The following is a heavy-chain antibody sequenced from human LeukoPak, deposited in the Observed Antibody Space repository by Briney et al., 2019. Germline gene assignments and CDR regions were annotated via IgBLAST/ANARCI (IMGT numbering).Heavy chain of an antibody. Sequence: ASVQVSCQASGYTLTDYYMHWVRQAPGQGLEWMGRINPNSGGTNYAQKFQGGVTMTRDTSISTVYMELSRLRSDDTAVYYCARVGYYESSGYYEYWGQGTLVTVSS. CDR3: ARVGYYESSGYYEY. CDR1: GYTLTDYY. D-gene: IGHD3-22*01. J-gene: IGHJ4*02. CDR2: INPNSGGT. V-gene: IGHV1-2*06.